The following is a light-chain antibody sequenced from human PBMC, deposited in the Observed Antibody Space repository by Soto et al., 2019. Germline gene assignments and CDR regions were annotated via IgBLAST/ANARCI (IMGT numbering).Light chain of an antibody. CDR3: QQYNTPWT. CDR1: QSISSW. V-gene: IGKV1-5*01. CDR2: DAS. J-gene: IGKJ1*01. Sequence: DIPMTQSPSTLSASVGDRVTITCRASQSISSWLAWYQQKPGKAPKLLIYDASSLESGVPSRFSGSGSGTEFTLTISSLQPDDFATYYFQQYNTPWTFGQGTKVEIK.